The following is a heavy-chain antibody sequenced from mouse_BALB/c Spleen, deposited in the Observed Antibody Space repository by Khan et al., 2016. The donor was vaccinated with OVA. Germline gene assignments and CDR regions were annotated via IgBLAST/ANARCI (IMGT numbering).Heavy chain of an antibody. V-gene: IGHV1-18*01. CDR2: INPKNGDT. Sequence: EVQLQESGPEVVKPGASVKISCKASGYTFIDYNMDWVKQSPGKSLEWIGDINPKNGDTFYNQKFMGKATLTVDKSSSTAFMELRSLTSDDTAVYYCARTGYGSLGYWGQGTTLTVSS. D-gene: IGHD1-1*01. CDR3: ARTGYGSLGY. CDR1: GYTFIDYN. J-gene: IGHJ2*01.